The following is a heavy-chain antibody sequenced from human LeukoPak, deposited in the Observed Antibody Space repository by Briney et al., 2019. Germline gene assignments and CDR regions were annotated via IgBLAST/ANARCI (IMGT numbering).Heavy chain of an antibody. D-gene: IGHD6-19*01. CDR3: ARAPYSSGWYDG. CDR2: INPNSGGT. V-gene: IGHV1-2*02. CDR1: GYTFTGYY. J-gene: IGHJ4*02. Sequence: ASVKVSCKASGYTFTGYYMHWVRQAPGQGLGWIGWINPNSGGTNYAQKFQGRVTMTRDTSISTAYMELSRLRSDDTAVYYCARAPYSSGWYDGWGQGTLVTVSS.